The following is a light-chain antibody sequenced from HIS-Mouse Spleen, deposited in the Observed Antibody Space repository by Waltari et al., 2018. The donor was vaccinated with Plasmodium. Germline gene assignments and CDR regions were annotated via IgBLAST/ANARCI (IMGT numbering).Light chain of an antibody. CDR3: QQYGSSPYT. J-gene: IGKJ2*01. V-gene: IGKV3-20*01. Sequence: ELVMTQSPGTLSLSQGERATLSCRASQSVSSSYLAWYQQQPGQAPRLLIYVACSRATGIPDRFSGSGSGTDFTLTIIRLEPEDLAVYYCQQYGSSPYTFGQGTKLGIK. CDR1: QSVSSSY. CDR2: VAC.